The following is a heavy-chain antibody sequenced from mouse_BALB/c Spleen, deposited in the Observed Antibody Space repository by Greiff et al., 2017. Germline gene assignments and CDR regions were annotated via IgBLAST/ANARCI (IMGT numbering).Heavy chain of an antibody. CDR1: GYSITSDYA. V-gene: IGHV3-2*02. D-gene: IGHD1-2*01. Sequence: EVKLVESGPGLVKPSQSLSLTCTVTGYSITSDYAWNWIRQFPGNKLEWMGYISYSGSTSYNPSLKSRISITRDTSKNQFFLQLNSVTTEDTATYYCARGGFITTDFDYWGQGTTLTVSS. CDR3: ARGGFITTDFDY. CDR2: ISYSGST. J-gene: IGHJ2*01.